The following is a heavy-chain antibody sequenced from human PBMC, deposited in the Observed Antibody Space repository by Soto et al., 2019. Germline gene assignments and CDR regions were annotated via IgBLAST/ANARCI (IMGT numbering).Heavy chain of an antibody. CDR3: ARVRFLEWLATPNWFDP. CDR1: GYTFTSYG. J-gene: IGHJ5*02. D-gene: IGHD3-3*01. Sequence: ASVKVSCKASGYTFTSYGISWVRQAPGQGIKWMEWISAYNGNTNYAQKLQGRVTMTTDTSTSTAYMELRSLRSDDTAVYYCARVRFLEWLATPNWFDPWGQGTLVTVSS. CDR2: ISAYNGNT. V-gene: IGHV1-18*01.